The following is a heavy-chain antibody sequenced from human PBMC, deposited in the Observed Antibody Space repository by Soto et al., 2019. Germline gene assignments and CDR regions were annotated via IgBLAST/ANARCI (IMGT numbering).Heavy chain of an antibody. CDR1: GFTFSSYW. V-gene: IGHV3-74*01. CDR2: INSDGSST. J-gene: IGHJ4*02. Sequence: VQLVESGGGLVQPGGSLRLSCAASGFTFSSYWMHWVRQAPGKGLVWVSRINSDGSSTSYADSVKGRFTISRDNAKNTLYLQMNSLRAEDTAVYYCAKTGRYYYGSGSYQAPLDYWGQGTLVTVSS. CDR3: AKTGRYYYGSGSYQAPLDY. D-gene: IGHD3-10*01.